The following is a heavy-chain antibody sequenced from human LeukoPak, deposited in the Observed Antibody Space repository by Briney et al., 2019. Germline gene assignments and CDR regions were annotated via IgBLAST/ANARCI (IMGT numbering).Heavy chain of an antibody. Sequence: GRSLRLSCAASGFTFSSYAMHWVRQAPGKGLEWVAVISYDGSNKYYADSVKGRFTISRDNSKNTLYLQMNSLRAEDTAVYYCAKVVTSHGWNDYWGQGTLVTVSS. V-gene: IGHV3-30-3*01. D-gene: IGHD4-11*01. CDR1: GFTFSSYA. J-gene: IGHJ4*02. CDR2: ISYDGSNK. CDR3: AKVVTSHGWNDY.